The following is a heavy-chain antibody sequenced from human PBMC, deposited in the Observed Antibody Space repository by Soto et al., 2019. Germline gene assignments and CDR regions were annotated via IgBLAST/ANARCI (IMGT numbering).Heavy chain of an antibody. J-gene: IGHJ4*02. CDR3: ARQYCSGGSCYDGFDY. CDR1: GGSISSGGYY. V-gene: IGHV4-31*03. Sequence: QVQLQESGPGLVKPSQTLSRTCTVSGGSISSGGYYWSWIRQHPGKGLEWIGYIYYSGSTYYNPSLKSRVTISVDTSKNQFSLKLSSVTAADTAVYYCARQYCSGGSCYDGFDYWGQGTLVTVSS. D-gene: IGHD2-15*01. CDR2: IYYSGST.